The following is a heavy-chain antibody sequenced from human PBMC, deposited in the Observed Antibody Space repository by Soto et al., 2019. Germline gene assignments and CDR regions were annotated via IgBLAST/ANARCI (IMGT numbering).Heavy chain of an antibody. CDR1: GFTFSSYA. CDR2: ISYDGSNK. D-gene: IGHD3-10*01. CDR3: ADITMFRGGGDAFDI. J-gene: IGHJ3*02. Sequence: QVQLVESGGGVVQPGRSLRLSCAASGFTFSSYAMHWVRQAPGKGLEWVAVISYDGSNKYYADSVKGRFTISRDNSKNSLYLQMNSRRAEDTVVYYCADITMFRGGGDAFDIWGQGTMVTVSS. V-gene: IGHV3-30-3*01.